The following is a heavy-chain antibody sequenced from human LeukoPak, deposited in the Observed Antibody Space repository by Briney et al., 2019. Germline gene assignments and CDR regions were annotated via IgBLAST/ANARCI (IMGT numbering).Heavy chain of an antibody. CDR2: INSDGSST. J-gene: IGHJ4*02. CDR3: AALDHGHDY. CDR1: GFTFSSYW. Sequence: GGSLRLSCGASGFTFSSYWMHWVRQAPGKGLVWVSRINSDGSSTKCADSVKGRFTISRDNAKNTLYLQMNSLRAEDTAVYYCAALDHGHDYWGQGTLVTVSS. V-gene: IGHV3-74*03.